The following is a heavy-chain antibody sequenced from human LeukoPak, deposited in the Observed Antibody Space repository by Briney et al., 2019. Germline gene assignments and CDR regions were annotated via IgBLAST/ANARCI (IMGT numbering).Heavy chain of an antibody. J-gene: IGHJ3*02. V-gene: IGHV4-59*01. Sequence: SETLSLTCTVSGESISGFYWTWIRQPPGKGLEWIGYIYYSGSTNYNPSLKSRVTISVDTSKNQFSLKLSSVTAAGTAVYYCARDVYKYDSSGSRAFDIWGQGTMVTVSS. D-gene: IGHD3-22*01. CDR2: IYYSGST. CDR3: ARDVYKYDSSGSRAFDI. CDR1: GESISGFY.